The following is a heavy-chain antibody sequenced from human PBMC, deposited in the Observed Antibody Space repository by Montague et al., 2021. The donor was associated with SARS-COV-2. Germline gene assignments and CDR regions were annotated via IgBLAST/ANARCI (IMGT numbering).Heavy chain of an antibody. CDR1: GGSLSGYY. Sequence: SETLSLTCAVYGGSLSGYYWSWIRQPPGKGLEWIGEINHSGSTNYNPSLKSRVTISVDTSKNQFSLKLSSVTAADTAAYYCARGPGEVIILDFYYYYGMDVWGQGTTVTVSS. J-gene: IGHJ6*02. CDR3: ARGPGEVIILDFYYYYGMDV. V-gene: IGHV4-34*01. D-gene: IGHD3-3*01. CDR2: INHSGST.